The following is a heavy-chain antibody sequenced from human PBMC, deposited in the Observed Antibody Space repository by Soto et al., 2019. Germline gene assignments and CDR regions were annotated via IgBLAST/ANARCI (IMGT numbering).Heavy chain of an antibody. CDR3: ARGSSRYSSSSSYGLDV. V-gene: IGHV1-18*01. Sequence: ASVKVSCKASGYTFTSYGISWVRQAPGQGLEWMGWISAYNGNTNYAQKLQGRVTMTTDTSTSTAYMELRSLRSDDTAVYYCARGSSRYSSSSSYGLDVWGQGTTVTRLL. J-gene: IGHJ6*02. CDR2: ISAYNGNT. D-gene: IGHD6-6*01. CDR1: GYTFTSYG.